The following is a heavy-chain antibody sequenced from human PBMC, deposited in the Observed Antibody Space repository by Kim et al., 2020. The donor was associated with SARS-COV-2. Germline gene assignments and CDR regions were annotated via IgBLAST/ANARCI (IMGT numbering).Heavy chain of an antibody. J-gene: IGHJ4*02. D-gene: IGHD2-2*01. CDR3: ARASSTSCYY. CDR2: ST. Sequence: STTYADSVNGRFTIARDNAKNTLFLQMNSLRAEDTAVYYCARASSTSCYYWGQGTLVTVSS. V-gene: IGHV3-74*01.